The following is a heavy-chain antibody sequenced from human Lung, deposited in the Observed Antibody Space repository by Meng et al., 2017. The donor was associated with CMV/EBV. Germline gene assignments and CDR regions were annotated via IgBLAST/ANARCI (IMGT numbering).Heavy chain of an antibody. CDR2: IRSKAYGGTT. Sequence: GGALRLXCTASGFTFGDYAMSWVRQAPGKGLEWVGFIRSKAYGGTTEYAASVKGRFTISRDDSKSIAYLQMNSLKTEDTAVYYCTRALDYYDSRAFYYYYGMDVWGQGTTVTVSS. CDR1: GFTFGDYA. V-gene: IGHV3-49*04. D-gene: IGHD3-22*01. CDR3: TRALDYYDSRAFYYYYGMDV. J-gene: IGHJ6*02.